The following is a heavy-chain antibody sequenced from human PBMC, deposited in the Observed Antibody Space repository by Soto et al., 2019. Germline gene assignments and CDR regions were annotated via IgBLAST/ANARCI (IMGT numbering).Heavy chain of an antibody. V-gene: IGHV4-4*02. CDR3: ARSTRYDYGDYGGWFDP. J-gene: IGHJ5*02. Sequence: SETLSLTCAVSSGSISSSNWWSWVRQPPGKGLEWIGEIYHSGSTNYNPSLKSRVTISVDKSKNQFSLKLSSVTAADTAVYYCARSTRYDYGDYGGWFDPWGQGTLVTVSS. CDR2: IYHSGST. CDR1: SGSISSSNW. D-gene: IGHD4-17*01.